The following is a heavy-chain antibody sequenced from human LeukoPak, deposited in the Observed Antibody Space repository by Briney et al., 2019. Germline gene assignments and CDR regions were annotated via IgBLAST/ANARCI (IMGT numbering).Heavy chain of an antibody. CDR1: GFTFSNSW. J-gene: IGHJ5*02. CDR3: TADEWA. D-gene: IGHD1-26*01. V-gene: IGHV3-15*04. Sequence: PGGALRLSRAASGFTFSNSWMSWVGQAGWRGLEWVGRIETKTDGGTRDYAYPVKGRFTISRDDSKNTLYLQMNSLETEDTAVYYCTADEWAWGQGTLVTVSS. CDR2: IETKTDGGTR.